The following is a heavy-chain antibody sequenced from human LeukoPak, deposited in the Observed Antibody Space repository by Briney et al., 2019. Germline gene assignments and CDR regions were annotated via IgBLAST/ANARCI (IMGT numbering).Heavy chain of an antibody. CDR2: ISSSSSYI. V-gene: IGHV3-21*01. Sequence: PGGSLRLSCAGSGFTFSDYTMNWVPQAPGKGLEWVSSISSSSSYIYYADSVKGRLTISRDNAKNSLYLQMNSLRAEDTAVYYCARDSYYYESGGFDFWGQGTPVTVSS. D-gene: IGHD3-22*01. CDR3: ARDSYYYESGGFDF. J-gene: IGHJ4*02. CDR1: GFTFSDYT.